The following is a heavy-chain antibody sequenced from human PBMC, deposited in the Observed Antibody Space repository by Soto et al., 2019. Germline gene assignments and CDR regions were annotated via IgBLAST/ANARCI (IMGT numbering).Heavy chain of an antibody. CDR2: IIPIFGTA. J-gene: IGHJ6*02. V-gene: IGHV1-69*01. Sequence: QVQLVQSGAEVKKPGSSVKVSCKASGGTFSSYAISWVRQAPGQGLEWMGGIIPIFGTANYAQKCQGRVTSTADEATSTAYMELSSLRAADTAVYYCGSAHGDYEDGDYYYYYGMDVWGQGTTVTVSS. CDR1: GGTFSSYA. D-gene: IGHD4-17*01. CDR3: GSAHGDYEDGDYYYYYGMDV.